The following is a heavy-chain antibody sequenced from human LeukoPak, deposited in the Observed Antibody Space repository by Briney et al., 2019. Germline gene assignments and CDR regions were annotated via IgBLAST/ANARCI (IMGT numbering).Heavy chain of an antibody. Sequence: PGGSLRLSCAASGFTFSSYGMHWVRQAPGKGLEWVAVISYDGSNKYYADSVKGRFTTSRDNSKNTLYLQMNSLRAEDTAVYYCGAFDIWGQGTMVTVSS. CDR1: GFTFSSYG. V-gene: IGHV3-30*03. CDR3: GAFDI. CDR2: ISYDGSNK. J-gene: IGHJ3*02.